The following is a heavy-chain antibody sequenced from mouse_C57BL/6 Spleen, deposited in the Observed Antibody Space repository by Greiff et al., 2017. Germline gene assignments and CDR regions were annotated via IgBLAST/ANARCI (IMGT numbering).Heavy chain of an antibody. D-gene: IGHD1-1*01. Sequence: EVQLQESGPGLVKPSQSLSLTCSVTGFSITSGYYWNWIRQFQGNKLEWRGYKSYDGSNNYTPSLKNRISITRDTSKNQFYLKLNSVTTEDTATYYCASAVGRSHFEDWGHGTTVTAAS. J-gene: IGHJ2*01. CDR1: GFSITSGYY. CDR3: ASAVGRSHFED. V-gene: IGHV3-6*01. CDR2: KSYDGSN.